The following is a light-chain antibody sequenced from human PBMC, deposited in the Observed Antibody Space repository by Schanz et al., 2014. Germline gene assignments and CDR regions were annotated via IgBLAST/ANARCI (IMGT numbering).Light chain of an antibody. CDR3: QQYGSSPRGSLT. CDR1: QSVSSSY. J-gene: IGKJ4*01. V-gene: IGKV3-20*01. Sequence: EIVLTQSPGTLSLSPGERATLSCRASQSVSSSYLAWYQQKPGQAPRLLIYGASSRATGIPDRFSGSGSGTDFTLTISRLEPEDSAVYYCQQYGSSPRGSLTFGGGTKVEIK. CDR2: GAS.